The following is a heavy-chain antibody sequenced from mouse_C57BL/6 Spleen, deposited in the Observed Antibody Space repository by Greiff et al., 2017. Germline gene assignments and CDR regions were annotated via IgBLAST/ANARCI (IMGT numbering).Heavy chain of an antibody. J-gene: IGHJ2*01. D-gene: IGHD4-1*01. Sequence: VKLMESGAELVRPGTSVKVSCKASGYAFTNYLIEWVKQRPGQGLEWIGVINPGSGGTNYNEKFKGKATLTADKSSSTAYMQLSSLTSEDSAVYFCARGAWDGFDYWGQGTTLTVSS. CDR3: ARGAWDGFDY. V-gene: IGHV1-54*01. CDR2: INPGSGGT. CDR1: GYAFTNYL.